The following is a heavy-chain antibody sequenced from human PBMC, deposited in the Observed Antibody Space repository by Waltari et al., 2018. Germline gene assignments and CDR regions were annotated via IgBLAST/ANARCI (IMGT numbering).Heavy chain of an antibody. D-gene: IGHD5-12*01. CDR3: ATYIGASVGTAAFDV. V-gene: IGHV4-39*01. J-gene: IGHJ3*01. CDR1: GGSITTNRHY. Sequence: QLQLQESGPGLVKPSETVSLTCSVSGGSITTNRHYWGWIRQSPGQGLEWIGTISYNGATYSSPSLKSRITMSRDTSKNQLSLTLGFVTAADTAVYYCATYIGASVGTAAFDVWGQGTMVTVSS. CDR2: ISYNGAT.